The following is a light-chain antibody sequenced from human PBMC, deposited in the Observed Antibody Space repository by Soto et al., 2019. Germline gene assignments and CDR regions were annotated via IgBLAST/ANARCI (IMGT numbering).Light chain of an antibody. V-gene: IGKV1-5*03. CDR3: QQYNNYAFT. CDR1: QSISSW. Sequence: DIQMSQSPSTLSASVGDRVNITCRASQSISSWLAWYQQKAGEAPKLLMYKASTLDSGVPSRFSGSGSGTEFTLTISSLQPDDFATYYCQQYNNYAFTFGPGTKVDIK. CDR2: KAS. J-gene: IGKJ3*01.